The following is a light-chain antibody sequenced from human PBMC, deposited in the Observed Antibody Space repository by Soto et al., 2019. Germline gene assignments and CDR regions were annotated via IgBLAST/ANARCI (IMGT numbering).Light chain of an antibody. CDR2: DAS. V-gene: IGKV3-20*01. CDR1: ESVVSNY. CDR3: QQYGSIPWT. Sequence: EIVLTQSPGTLSLSPGERATLSCRATESVVSNYLAWYQLKPGQAPRLLIYDASSMATGIPDRFSGSGSGTDFTLTISRLEPEDFAVYYCQQYGSIPWTFGQGTKVDIK. J-gene: IGKJ1*01.